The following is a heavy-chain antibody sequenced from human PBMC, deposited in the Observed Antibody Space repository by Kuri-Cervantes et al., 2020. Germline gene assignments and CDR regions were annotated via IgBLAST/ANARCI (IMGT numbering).Heavy chain of an antibody. CDR1: GYTFTSSG. CDR2: INSYNGNT. V-gene: IGHV1-18*01. Sequence: ASVKVSCKASGYTFTSSGITWVRQAPGQGLEWMAWINSYNGNTNYAQKVQGRVTMTTDTSTSTAYMELSSLRSEDTAVYYCARDLCSGGSCYFSYFDYWGQGTLVTVSS. D-gene: IGHD2-15*01. CDR3: ARDLCSGGSCYFSYFDY. J-gene: IGHJ4*02.